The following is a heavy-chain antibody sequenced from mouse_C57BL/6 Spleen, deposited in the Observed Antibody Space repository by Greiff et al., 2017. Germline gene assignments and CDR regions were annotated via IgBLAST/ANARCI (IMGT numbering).Heavy chain of an antibody. V-gene: IGHV1-69*01. CDR2: IDPSDSYT. D-gene: IGHD3-2*01. CDR3: ARADSSHFDD. J-gene: IGHJ2*01. Sequence: QVQLQQPGAELVMPGASVKLSCKASGYTFTSYWMHWVKQRPGQGLEWIGEIDPSDSYTNYNQKFKGKSTLTVDKSSSTAYMQLSSLTSEDSAVYYCARADSSHFDDWGQGTTLTVSS. CDR1: GYTFTSYW.